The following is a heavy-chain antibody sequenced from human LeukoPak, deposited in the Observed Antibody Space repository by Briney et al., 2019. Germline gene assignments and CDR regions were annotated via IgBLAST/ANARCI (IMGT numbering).Heavy chain of an antibody. D-gene: IGHD5-18*01. CDR2: IYYSGSA. J-gene: IGHJ4*02. Sequence: SETLSLTCTVSGGSISSYYWSWIRQPPGKGLEWIGYIYYSGSANYNPALKSRVSMSVDTSKNQFFLKLSSVTAADTAVYYCASSADTAMVGGYWGQGTLVTVSS. CDR1: GGSISSYY. V-gene: IGHV4-59*12. CDR3: ASSADTAMVGGY.